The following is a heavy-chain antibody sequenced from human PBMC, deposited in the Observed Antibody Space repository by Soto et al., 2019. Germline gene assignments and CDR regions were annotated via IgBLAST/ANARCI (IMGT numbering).Heavy chain of an antibody. CDR3: ARGWGIAAPGPNWFDP. D-gene: IGHD6-13*01. J-gene: IGHJ5*02. CDR2: INPNSGGT. Sequence: PGASVKVSCKASGYSLSGYYLHWVRQAPGQGPEWMGWINPNSGGTKYVQKFQGRVTMTRDTSISPVYLELSRLRSDDTAVSYCARGWGIAAPGPNWFDPWGQGTLVTVSS. CDR1: GYSLSGYY. V-gene: IGHV1-2*02.